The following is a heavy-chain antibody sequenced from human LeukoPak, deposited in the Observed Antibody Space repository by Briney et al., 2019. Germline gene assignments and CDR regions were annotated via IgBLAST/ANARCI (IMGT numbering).Heavy chain of an antibody. CDR3: ARGGTAIAAAGTPKYNWFDP. CDR2: ISAYNGNT. V-gene: IGHV1-18*01. CDR1: GYTFTSYG. Sequence: ASVKVSCKASGYTFTSYGISWVRQAPGQGLEWMGWISAYNGNTNYAQKLQGRVTTTTDTSTSTAYMELRSLRSDDTAVYYCARGGTAIAAAGTPKYNWFDPWGQGTLVTVSS. D-gene: IGHD6-13*01. J-gene: IGHJ5*02.